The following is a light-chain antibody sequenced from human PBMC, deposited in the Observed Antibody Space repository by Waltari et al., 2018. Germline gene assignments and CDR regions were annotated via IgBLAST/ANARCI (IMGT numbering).Light chain of an antibody. Sequence: VIWVTQSPSLLSASTGDRVTITCRMGPGIISSLAWHQQKPGKAPEVLIYAASTLQSGVPSRFSGSGSGTDFTLTISCLQSEDFATDYCRQYYNFPLFGPGTKVDIK. CDR1: PGIISS. CDR2: AAS. CDR3: RQYYNFPL. V-gene: IGKV1D-8*01. J-gene: IGKJ3*01.